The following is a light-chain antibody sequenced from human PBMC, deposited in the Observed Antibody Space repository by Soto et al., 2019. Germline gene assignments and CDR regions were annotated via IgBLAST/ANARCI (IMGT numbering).Light chain of an antibody. CDR2: GAS. Sequence: ETVLTQSPGTVYLSPGERATLSCRASQTIRSNYLAWYRQTPGQAPRLLIYGASNRATGIADRFSGSGSGTDFTLIISRLEPEDFALYYCQQYGSSPWTFGQGTKVEIK. CDR3: QQYGSSPWT. V-gene: IGKV3-20*01. CDR1: QTIRSNY. J-gene: IGKJ1*01.